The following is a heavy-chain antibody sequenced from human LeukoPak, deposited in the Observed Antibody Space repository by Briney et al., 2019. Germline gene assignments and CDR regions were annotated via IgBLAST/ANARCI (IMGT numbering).Heavy chain of an antibody. CDR3: AKDDAWLRFGE. J-gene: IGHJ4*02. Sequence: PGGSLRLSCAASGFTFDDYDMSWVRQAPGKGLEWVSGINWSGGSTGYADSVKGRFTISRDNSKNTLYLEVISLTAEDTAVYYCAKDDAWLRFGEWSQGTLVTVFS. CDR1: GFTFDDYD. CDR2: INWSGGST. D-gene: IGHD3-10*01. V-gene: IGHV3-20*04.